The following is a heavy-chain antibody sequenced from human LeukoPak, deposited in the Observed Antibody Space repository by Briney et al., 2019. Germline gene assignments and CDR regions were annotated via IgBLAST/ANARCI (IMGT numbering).Heavy chain of an antibody. D-gene: IGHD1-26*01. CDR1: GFTFSDFS. CDR3: ARDSGSYLQPTDY. Sequence: GGSLRLSCAASGFTFSDFSMNWVRQAPGKGLEWVSYISSSSSTIYYADSVKGRFTVSRDNSKNTLYLQMDSLRAEDTAVYHCARDSGSYLQPTDYWGQGTLVTVSS. V-gene: IGHV3-48*01. J-gene: IGHJ4*02. CDR2: ISSSSSTI.